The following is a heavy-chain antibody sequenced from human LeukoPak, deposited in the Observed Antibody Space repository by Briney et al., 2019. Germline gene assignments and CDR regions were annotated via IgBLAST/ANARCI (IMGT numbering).Heavy chain of an antibody. CDR1: GFTFGTYR. V-gene: IGHV3-7*01. CDR2: IKVDGSEK. CDR3: ARMLVYNSGGEAFDC. D-gene: IGHD3-10*01. J-gene: IGHJ4*02. Sequence: PGGSLRLSCTASGFTFGTYRMTWVRQAPGRGLEWVANIKVDGSEKYYVDSVKGRFTISRDNAKNSLCLQMNSLRAEDTAVYYCARMLVYNSGGEAFDCWGQRTLVTVSS.